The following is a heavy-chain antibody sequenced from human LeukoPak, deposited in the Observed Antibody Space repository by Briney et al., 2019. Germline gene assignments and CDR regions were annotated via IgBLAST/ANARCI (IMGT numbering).Heavy chain of an antibody. CDR1: GFTVSSNY. V-gene: IGHV3-66*01. Sequence: PGGSLRLSCAASGFTVSSNYMSWVRQAPGKGLEWVSVIYSGSSTYYADSVKGRFTISRDNSKSTLYLQMNSLRAEDTAVYYCARDRYLYDFWSGYSSRPPQNWFDPWGQGTLVTVSS. CDR2: IYSGSST. CDR3: ARDRYLYDFWSGYSSRPPQNWFDP. J-gene: IGHJ5*02. D-gene: IGHD3-3*01.